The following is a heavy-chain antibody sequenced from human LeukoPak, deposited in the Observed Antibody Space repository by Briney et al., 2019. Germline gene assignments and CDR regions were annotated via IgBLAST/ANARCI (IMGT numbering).Heavy chain of an antibody. Sequence: SETLSLTCTVSGGSISSYYWSWIRQPAGEGLEGIGRVYSSGTTNYNPSLQSRVTMSVDSSKNQFSLQLNSVTAADTAVYYCARGRYCTTTSCTYWYFDLWGRGTLVTVSS. CDR2: VYSSGTT. V-gene: IGHV4-4*07. J-gene: IGHJ2*01. CDR1: GGSISSYY. D-gene: IGHD2-2*01. CDR3: ARGRYCTTTSCTYWYFDL.